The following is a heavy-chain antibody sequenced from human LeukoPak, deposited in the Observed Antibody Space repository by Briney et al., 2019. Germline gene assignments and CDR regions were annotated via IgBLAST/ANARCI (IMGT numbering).Heavy chain of an antibody. CDR1: GFTFSSYA. CDR2: ISYDGSNK. Sequence: GGSLRLSCAASGFTFSSYAMPWVRQAPGKGLEWVAVISYDGSNKYYADSVKGRFTISRDNSKNTLYLQMNSLRAEDTAVYYCARGGKYQLLYGNWFDPWGQGTLVTVSS. D-gene: IGHD2-2*02. V-gene: IGHV3-30-3*01. J-gene: IGHJ5*02. CDR3: ARGGKYQLLYGNWFDP.